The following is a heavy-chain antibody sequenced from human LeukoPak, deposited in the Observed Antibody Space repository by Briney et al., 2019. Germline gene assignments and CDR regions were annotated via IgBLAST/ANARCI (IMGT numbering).Heavy chain of an antibody. V-gene: IGHV4-31*11. CDR3: ARNYDSSGYYEG. CDR2: IYYSGST. J-gene: IGHJ4*02. CDR1: GGSFSGYY. D-gene: IGHD3-22*01. Sequence: PSETPSLTCAVYGGSFSGYYWSWIRQHPGKGLEWIGYIYYSGSTYYNPSLKSRVTISVDTSKNQFSLKLSSVTAADTAVYYCARNYDSSGYYEGWGQGTLVTVSS.